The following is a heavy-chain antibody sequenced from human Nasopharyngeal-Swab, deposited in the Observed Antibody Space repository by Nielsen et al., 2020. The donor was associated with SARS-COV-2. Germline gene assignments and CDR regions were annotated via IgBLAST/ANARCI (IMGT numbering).Heavy chain of an antibody. CDR3: ARDIVGATPNFDY. J-gene: IGHJ4*02. CDR1: GFTFSDYC. Sequence: GGSLRLSCAASGFTFSDYCMSWIRQAPGKGLEWVSYISSSGSTIYYADSVKGRFTISRDNAKNSLYLQMNSLRAEDTAVYYCARDIVGATPNFDYWGQGTLVTVSS. CDR2: ISSSGSTI. V-gene: IGHV3-11*04. D-gene: IGHD1-26*01.